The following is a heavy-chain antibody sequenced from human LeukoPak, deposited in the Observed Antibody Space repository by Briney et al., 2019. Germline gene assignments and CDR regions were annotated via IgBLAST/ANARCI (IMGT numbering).Heavy chain of an antibody. Sequence: SETLSLTCAVYGGSFSGYYWSWLRQPPGKGLEWIGEINHSGSTYYNPSLKSRVTISVDSSKNQFSLKLTSVTAADTAVYYCATLGEYYDSSGYYYNWGQGTLVTVSS. CDR2: INHSGST. V-gene: IGHV4-34*01. D-gene: IGHD3-22*01. CDR3: ATLGEYYDSSGYYYN. J-gene: IGHJ4*02. CDR1: GGSFSGYY.